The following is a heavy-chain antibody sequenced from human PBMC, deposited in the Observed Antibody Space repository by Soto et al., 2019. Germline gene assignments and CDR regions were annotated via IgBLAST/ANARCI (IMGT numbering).Heavy chain of an antibody. CDR3: AKVKYFDWAYFDY. D-gene: IGHD3-9*01. J-gene: IGHJ4*02. CDR1: GFTFSSYA. Sequence: LRLSCAASGFTFSSYAMSWVRQAPGKGLEWVSAISGSGGSTYYADSVKGRFTISRDNSKNTLYLQMNSLRAEDTAVYYCAKVKYFDWAYFDYWGQGTLVTVSS. V-gene: IGHV3-23*01. CDR2: ISGSGGST.